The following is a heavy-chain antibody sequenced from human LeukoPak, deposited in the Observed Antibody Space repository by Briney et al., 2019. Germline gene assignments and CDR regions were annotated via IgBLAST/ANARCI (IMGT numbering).Heavy chain of an antibody. V-gene: IGHV1-24*01. D-gene: IGHD6-6*01. Sequence: GASVKVSCKVSGYTLTELSMHWVRQAPGKGLEWMGGFDPEDGETIYAQKFRGRVTMTEDTSTDTAYMELSSLRSEDTAVYYCATKGIAARPYYYYGMDVWGQGTTVTVSS. CDR2: FDPEDGET. J-gene: IGHJ6*02. CDR3: ATKGIAARPYYYYGMDV. CDR1: GYTLTELS.